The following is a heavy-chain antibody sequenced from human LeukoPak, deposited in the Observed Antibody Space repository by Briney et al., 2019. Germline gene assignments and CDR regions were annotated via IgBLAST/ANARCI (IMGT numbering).Heavy chain of an antibody. J-gene: IGHJ4*02. CDR2: IYTSGST. Sequence: SETLSLTCTVSGGSISSGSYYWSWIRQPAGKGLEWIGRIYTSGSTNYNPSLKSRVTISVDTSKNQFSLKLSSVTAADTAVYYCARELYYYDSSGYSTPNDSLDYWGQGTLVTVSS. CDR3: ARELYYYDSSGYSTPNDSLDY. D-gene: IGHD3-22*01. CDR1: GGSISSGSYY. V-gene: IGHV4-61*02.